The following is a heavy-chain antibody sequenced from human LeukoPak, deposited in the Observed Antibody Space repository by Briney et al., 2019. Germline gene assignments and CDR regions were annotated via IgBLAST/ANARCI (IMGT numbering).Heavy chain of an antibody. V-gene: IGHV1-3*01. CDR1: GYTFTSYA. J-gene: IGHJ3*02. Sequence: GASVKVSCKASGYTFTSYAMHWVRQAPGQRLEWMGWINAGNGNTKYSQKFQGRVTITRDTSASTAYMELSGLRSEDTAVYYCARYCSSTSCYDAFDIWGQGTMVTVSS. CDR3: ARYCSSTSCYDAFDI. CDR2: INAGNGNT. D-gene: IGHD2-2*01.